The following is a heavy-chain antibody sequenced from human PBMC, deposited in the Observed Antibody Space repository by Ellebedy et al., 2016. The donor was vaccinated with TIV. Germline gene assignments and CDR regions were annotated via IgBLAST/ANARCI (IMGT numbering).Heavy chain of an antibody. J-gene: IGHJ5*02. CDR3: ARGRHSYGYEWLDT. Sequence: LRLXXAVSGGSMRSGPYCWSWIRQPPGKGLEWVGYINQSGRTYNPSLKSRVTISVDRSRNKFSPDLRSVTAADTAVYYCARGRHSYGYEWLDTWGQGTLASVSS. CDR1: GGSMRSGPYC. D-gene: IGHD5-18*01. CDR2: INQSGRT. V-gene: IGHV4-30-2*01.